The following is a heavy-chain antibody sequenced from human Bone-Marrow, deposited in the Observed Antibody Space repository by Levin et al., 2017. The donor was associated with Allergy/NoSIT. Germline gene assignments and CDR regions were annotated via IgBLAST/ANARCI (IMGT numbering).Heavy chain of an antibody. CDR1: GFTVSSYG. V-gene: IGHV3-30*18. CDR3: AKDLRGTKYYYCMGV. D-gene: IGHD1/OR15-1a*01. CDR2: ISYDGSEK. Sequence: LSLTCAASGFTVSSYGMHWVRQAPGKGLEWVAVISYDGSEKYYADSVKGRFTISRDSSKNTLYLQMNSLRAEDTAVYYCAKDLRGTKYYYCMGVWGQGTTVTVSS. J-gene: IGHJ6*02.